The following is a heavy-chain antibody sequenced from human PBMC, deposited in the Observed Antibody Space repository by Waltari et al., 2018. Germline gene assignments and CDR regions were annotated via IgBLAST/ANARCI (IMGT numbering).Heavy chain of an antibody. CDR2: VHHSGKT. V-gene: IGHV4-4*02. Sequence: QVQLQESGQGLVKPSGTLSLTCAVSGDSISGNYWWSWVRQSPEKGLEWIDQVHHSGKTHYKPSLHSRVTISLDKPKTQFSRNLNSVTAADTAVYYCAGDRAIGLFFDYWGRGTLVTVSS. CDR3: AGDRAIGLFFDY. D-gene: IGHD2-2*01. CDR1: GDSISGNYW. J-gene: IGHJ4*02.